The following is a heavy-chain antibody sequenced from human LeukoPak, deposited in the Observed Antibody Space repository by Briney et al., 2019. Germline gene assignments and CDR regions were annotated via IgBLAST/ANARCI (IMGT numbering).Heavy chain of an antibody. CDR3: ATGVGRYCSRTSCYIYYYYYMDV. J-gene: IGHJ6*03. CDR1: GFTFSHYA. V-gene: IGHV3-30-3*01. D-gene: IGHD2-2*02. CDR2: ISYDGSSQ. Sequence: GGSLRLSCAASGFTFSHYAMHWVRQAPGKGLEWVAFISYDGSSQYYADSVKGRFTISRDSSRDTLYLQMDSLRADDTAVYYCATGVGRYCSRTSCYIYYYYYMDVWGKGTTVTVSS.